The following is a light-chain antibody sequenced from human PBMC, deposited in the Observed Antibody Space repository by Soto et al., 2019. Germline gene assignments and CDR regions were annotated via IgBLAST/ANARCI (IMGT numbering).Light chain of an antibody. CDR2: EVT. V-gene: IGLV2-8*01. Sequence: QSALTQPPSASGSPGQSVTISCTGTSSDIGGYNYVSWYQHHPGKAPKLMIFEVTKRPSGVPDRFSGSKSGNTASLTVSGLQAEDEADYYCSSYGGSNNPDVFGTGTKVTVL. CDR1: SSDIGGYNY. J-gene: IGLJ1*01. CDR3: SSYGGSNNPDV.